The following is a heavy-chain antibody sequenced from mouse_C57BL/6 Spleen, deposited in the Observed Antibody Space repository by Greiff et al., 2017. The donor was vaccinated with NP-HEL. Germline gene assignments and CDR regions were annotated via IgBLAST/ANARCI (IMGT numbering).Heavy chain of an antibody. V-gene: IGHV1-9*01. J-gene: IGHJ3*01. D-gene: IGHD3-2*02. CDR3: ARGTTAQAGFAY. CDR2: ILPGSGST. Sequence: QVQLQQPGAELVKPGASVKLSCKASGYTFTSYWMHWVKQRPGQGLEWIGEILPGSGSTNYNEKFKGKATFTADTSSNTAYMQLSSLTTEDSAIYYCARGTTAQAGFAYWGQGTLVTVSA. CDR1: GYTFTSYW.